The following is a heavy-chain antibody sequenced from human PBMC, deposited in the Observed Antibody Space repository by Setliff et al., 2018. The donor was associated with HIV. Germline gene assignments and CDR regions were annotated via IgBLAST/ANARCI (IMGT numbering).Heavy chain of an antibody. CDR3: AKDIPGPAINSGRIKNWFDP. V-gene: IGHV4-38-2*02. D-gene: IGHD6-19*01. Sequence: PSETLSLTCAVSGYSISSGYYWGWMRQHPGKGLGCIGSIYHSGSTYYNPSLKSRVSISVDTSKNKFSLKLSSVTAADTAVYYCAKDIPGPAINSGRIKNWFDPWGEGTLVTVSS. J-gene: IGHJ5*02. CDR2: IYHSGST. CDR1: GYSISSGYY.